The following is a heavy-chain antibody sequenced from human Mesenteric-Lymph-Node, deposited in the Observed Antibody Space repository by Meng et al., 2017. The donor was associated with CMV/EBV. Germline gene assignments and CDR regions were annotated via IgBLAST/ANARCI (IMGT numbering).Heavy chain of an antibody. J-gene: IGHJ3*02. CDR2: ISYSLNT. CDR1: GGFFTNYF. D-gene: IGHD2-21*01. CDR3: ARVSYCGGDCYYPEAFDI. V-gene: IGHV4-59*01. Sequence: SETLSLTCTVSGGFFTNYFWSWIRQSPGRGLEWIGFISYSLNTNYNPSLKSRLTMSVDTSKNQFSLRLTSVTAADTAVYYCARVSYCGGDCYYPEAFDIWGQGTVVTVSS.